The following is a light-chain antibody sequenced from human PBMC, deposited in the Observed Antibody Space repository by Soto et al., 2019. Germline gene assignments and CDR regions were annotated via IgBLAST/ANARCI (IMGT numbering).Light chain of an antibody. Sequence: EIVLTQSPGTLSLSPGERATLSCRASQSVSNNYLAWYQRKPGQAPRLLIYGASSRATGIPDRFSGSGSGTDFTLTISRLEPEDFAVYYCQQYGSPITFGQGTRLEI. J-gene: IGKJ5*01. CDR1: QSVSNNY. CDR2: GAS. CDR3: QQYGSPIT. V-gene: IGKV3-20*01.